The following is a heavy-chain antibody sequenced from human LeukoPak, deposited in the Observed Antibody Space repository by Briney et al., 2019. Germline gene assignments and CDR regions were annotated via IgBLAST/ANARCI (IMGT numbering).Heavy chain of an antibody. J-gene: IGHJ4*02. V-gene: IGHV3-23*01. CDR1: GFTFSSYA. CDR2: ISGSGGST. Sequence: GGSLRLSCAASGFTFSSYAMSWVRQAPGKGLEWVSAISGSGGSTYYADSVKGRFTISRDNSKNTLYLQMNSLRAEDTAVYYCAKHLLLFVVVPAALDYWGQGTLVTVSS. D-gene: IGHD2-2*01. CDR3: AKHLLLFVVVPAALDY.